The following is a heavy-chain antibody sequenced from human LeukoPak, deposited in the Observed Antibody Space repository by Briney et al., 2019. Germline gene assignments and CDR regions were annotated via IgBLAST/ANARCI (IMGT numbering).Heavy chain of an antibody. D-gene: IGHD6-19*01. CDR1: GGSISSYY. J-gene: IGHJ3*02. Sequence: PSETLSLTCTVSGGSISSYYWSWIRQPPGKGLEWIGYIYYSGSTNYNPSLKSRVTISVDTSKNQFSLKLSSVTAADTAVYYCASIAVAGGGFGAFDIWGQGTMVTVSS. CDR3: ASIAVAGGGFGAFDI. V-gene: IGHV4-59*08. CDR2: IYYSGST.